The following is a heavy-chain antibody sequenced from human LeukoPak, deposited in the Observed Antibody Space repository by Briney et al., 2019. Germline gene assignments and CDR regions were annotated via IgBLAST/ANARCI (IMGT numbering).Heavy chain of an antibody. J-gene: IGHJ4*02. CDR3: ARGESYYDSSGYRYFDY. CDR1: GGSISGYY. D-gene: IGHD3-22*01. CDR2: IYYSGST. V-gene: IGHV4-59*01. Sequence: SETLSLTCTVSGGSISGYYWSWIRQPPGKGLEWIGYIYYSGSTNYNPSLKSRVTISVDTSKNQFSLKLSSVTAADTAAYYCARGESYYDSSGYRYFDYWGQGTLVTVSS.